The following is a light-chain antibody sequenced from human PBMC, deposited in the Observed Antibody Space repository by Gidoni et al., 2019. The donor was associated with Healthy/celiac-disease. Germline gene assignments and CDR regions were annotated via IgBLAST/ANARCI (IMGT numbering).Light chain of an antibody. CDR1: QDISNY. Sequence: DIQMTQSPSSLSASVGDRVTITCQASQDISNYLNWYQQKPGKVPKLLIYDASNLETGVPSRFSGSGSGTDFTFTISSLQHEDIATYYCQQYDNLPLTFGGGTKVEIK. J-gene: IGKJ4*01. V-gene: IGKV1-33*01. CDR3: QQYDNLPLT. CDR2: DAS.